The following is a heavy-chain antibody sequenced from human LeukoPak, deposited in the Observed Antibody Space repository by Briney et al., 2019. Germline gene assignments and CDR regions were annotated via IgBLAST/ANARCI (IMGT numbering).Heavy chain of an antibody. J-gene: IGHJ4*02. CDR1: GGSVSSGSYY. CDR2: IYYSGST. V-gene: IGHV4-61*01. CDR3: ARGYSSGWHFDY. Sequence: SETLSLTCTVSGGSVSSGSYYWSWIRQPPGKGLEWIGYIYYSGSTNYNPSLKSRVTMSVDTSKNQFSLKLSSVTAADTAVYYCARGYSSGWHFDYWGQGTLVTVSS. D-gene: IGHD6-19*01.